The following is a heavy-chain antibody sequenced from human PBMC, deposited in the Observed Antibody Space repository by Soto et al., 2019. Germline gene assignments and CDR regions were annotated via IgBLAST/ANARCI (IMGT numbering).Heavy chain of an antibody. Sequence: PGGSLRLSCAASGFTFSSEGMHWVRQAPGKGLEWVAVIWYDGSNKYYADSVKGRFTISRDNSKNTLYLQMNSLRAEDTAVYYCARDQVVVRGVFCYWGQGTLVTVSS. V-gene: IGHV3-33*01. CDR1: GFTFSSEG. CDR3: ARDQVVVRGVFCY. CDR2: IWYDGSNK. D-gene: IGHD3-10*01. J-gene: IGHJ4*02.